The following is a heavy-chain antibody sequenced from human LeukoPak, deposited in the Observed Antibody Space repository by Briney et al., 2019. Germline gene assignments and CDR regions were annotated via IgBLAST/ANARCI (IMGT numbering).Heavy chain of an antibody. V-gene: IGHV4-39*01. Sequence: PSETLSLTCTVSGGSISSSSYYWGWIRQPPGKGLEWIGSIYYSGSTYYNPSLKSRVTISVDTSKNQFSLKLSSVTAADTAVYYCARHLTVYYFDYWGQGTLVTVSS. CDR1: GGSISSSSYY. CDR3: ARHLTVYYFDY. J-gene: IGHJ4*02. D-gene: IGHD2-8*01. CDR2: IYYSGST.